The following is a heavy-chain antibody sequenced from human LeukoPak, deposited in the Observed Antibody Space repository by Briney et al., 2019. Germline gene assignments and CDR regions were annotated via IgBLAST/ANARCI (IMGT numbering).Heavy chain of an antibody. CDR1: GFIFSTYA. D-gene: IGHD6-19*01. J-gene: IGHJ4*02. V-gene: IGHV3-9*01. Sequence: PGGSLRLSCAASGFIFSTYAMTWVRQAPGKGLEWVSGISWNSGSIGYADSVKGRFTISRDNAKNSLYLQMNSLRAEDTALYYCAKDKRSPGIAVAGNFDYWGQGTLATVSS. CDR2: ISWNSGSI. CDR3: AKDKRSPGIAVAGNFDY.